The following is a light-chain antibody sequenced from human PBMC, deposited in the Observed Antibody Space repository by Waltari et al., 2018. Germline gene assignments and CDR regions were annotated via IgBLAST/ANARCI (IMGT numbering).Light chain of an antibody. J-gene: IGLJ1*01. Sequence: SALTQPASVSGSPGQPITISCTGTTSDVGSYTLVAWYQPHPGKAPKLIIFEVSERPSGVSNRFSGSKSGNTASLTISGLQAEDEADYHCCSYAGNSIYVFGTGTRVTVL. CDR1: TSDVGSYTL. CDR3: CSYAGNSIYV. CDR2: EVS. V-gene: IGLV2-23*02.